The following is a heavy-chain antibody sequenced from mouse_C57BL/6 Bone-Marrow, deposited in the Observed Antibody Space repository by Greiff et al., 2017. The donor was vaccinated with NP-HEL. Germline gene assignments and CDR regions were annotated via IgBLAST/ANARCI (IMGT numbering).Heavy chain of an antibody. J-gene: IGHJ1*03. CDR1: GYTFTDYY. V-gene: IGHV1-26*01. CDR3: AVAPWLWYFDV. Sequence: EVQLQQSGPELVKPGASVKISCKASGYTFTDYYMNWVKQSHGKSLEWIGDINPNNGGTSYNQKFKGKATLTVDKSSSTAYMELRSLTSEDSAVYYCAVAPWLWYFDVWGTGTTVTVSS. CDR2: INPNNGGT.